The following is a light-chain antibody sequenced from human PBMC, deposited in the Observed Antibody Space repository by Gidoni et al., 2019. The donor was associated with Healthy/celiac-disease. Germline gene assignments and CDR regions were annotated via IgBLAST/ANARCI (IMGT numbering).Light chain of an antibody. CDR1: SGHSSFI. CDR3: ETCDSITQEGV. CDR2: LEGSGSY. J-gene: IGLJ2*01. Sequence: QPVLTQPSSAAASLGSSGKLTCTLSSGHSSFIIAWHQQQPGNAPRYLMKLEGSGSYNKGSGVPDRFSGSSSGADRYLPISSLQSEDEADYYCETCDSITQEGVFGGGTKLTVL. V-gene: IGLV4-60*03.